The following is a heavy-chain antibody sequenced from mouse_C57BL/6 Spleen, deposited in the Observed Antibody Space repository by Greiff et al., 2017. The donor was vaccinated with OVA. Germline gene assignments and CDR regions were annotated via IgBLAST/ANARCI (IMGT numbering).Heavy chain of an antibody. Sequence: QVQLQQPGAELVKPGASVKLSCKASGYTFTSYWMHWVKQRPGQGLEWIGMIHPNSGSTNYNEKFKSKATLTVDKSSSTAYMQLSSLTSEDSAVYYCARQGAYDGYYYFDYWGQGTTLTVSS. J-gene: IGHJ2*01. CDR2: IHPNSGST. CDR3: ARQGAYDGYYYFDY. CDR1: GYTFTSYW. V-gene: IGHV1-64*01. D-gene: IGHD2-3*01.